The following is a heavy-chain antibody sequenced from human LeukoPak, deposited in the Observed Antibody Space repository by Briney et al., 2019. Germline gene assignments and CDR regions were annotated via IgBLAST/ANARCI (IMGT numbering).Heavy chain of an antibody. CDR1: GGSISTSNYY. CDR2: IYYSGST. D-gene: IGHD6-19*01. V-gene: IGHV4-39*07. J-gene: IGHJ4*02. Sequence: SETLSLTCTVSGGSISTSNYYWGWIRQPPGKGLEWIGSIYYSGSTYYNPSLKSRVTISVDTSKNQFSLKLSSVTAADTAVYYCARESVDFRAVAGDYWGQGTLVTVSS. CDR3: ARESVDFRAVAGDY.